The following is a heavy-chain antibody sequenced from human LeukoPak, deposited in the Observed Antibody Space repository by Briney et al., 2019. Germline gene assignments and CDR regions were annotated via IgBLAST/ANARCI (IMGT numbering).Heavy chain of an antibody. D-gene: IGHD5-24*01. CDR3: AKDRAGYNVKGSDS. J-gene: IGHJ4*02. CDR2: ISGSGGST. V-gene: IGHV3-23*01. Sequence: GGSLRLSCAASGFTFSSYAMSWVRQAPGKGLEWVAAISGSGGSTYYADSVRGRFIISRDNSANRLDLQMNSLRVEDAAVYYCAKDRAGYNVKGSDSWGQGTLVTVSS. CDR1: GFTFSSYA.